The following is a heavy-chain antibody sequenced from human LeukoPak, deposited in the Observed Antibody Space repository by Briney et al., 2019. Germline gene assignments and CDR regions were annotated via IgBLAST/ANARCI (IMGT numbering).Heavy chain of an antibody. V-gene: IGHV3-49*04. CDR1: GFTFGDYA. D-gene: IGHD2-2*01. CDR2: IRSEAYGGTT. Sequence: GGSLRLSCTASGFTFGDYAMSWVRQAPGKGLEWVGFIRSEAYGGTTEYAASVKGRFTTSRDDSKSIAYLQMNSLKTEDTAVYYCTREDIVVVPAAQVNYYYGMDVWGQGTTVTVSS. J-gene: IGHJ6*02. CDR3: TREDIVVVPAAQVNYYYGMDV.